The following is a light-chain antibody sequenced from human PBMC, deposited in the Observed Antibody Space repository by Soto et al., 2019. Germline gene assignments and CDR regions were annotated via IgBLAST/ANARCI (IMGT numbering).Light chain of an antibody. CDR1: QGIGDY. Sequence: DIPMTQSPSSLSASVGDRVTITCRASQGIGDYLAWYQQKPGKAPKLLIYATSALQSGVPSRFSGSESGTDFTLTISSLQPEDVATDYCQKYNSSPPTFGQGTKVEIK. CDR3: QKYNSSPPT. J-gene: IGKJ1*01. CDR2: ATS. V-gene: IGKV1-27*01.